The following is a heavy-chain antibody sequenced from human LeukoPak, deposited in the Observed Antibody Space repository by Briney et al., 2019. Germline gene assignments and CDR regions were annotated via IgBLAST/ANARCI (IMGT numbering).Heavy chain of an antibody. CDR1: GGSISSYY. CDR2: IYYSGST. D-gene: IGHD6-19*01. V-gene: IGHV4-59*08. CDR3: ARAKGSGWYPLDY. J-gene: IGHJ4*02. Sequence: PSETLSLTCTVSGGSISSYYWSWIRQPPGKGLEWIGYIYYSGSTNYNPSLKSRVTISVDTSKNQFSLKLSSVTAADTAVYYCARAKGSGWYPLDYWGQGTLVTVSS.